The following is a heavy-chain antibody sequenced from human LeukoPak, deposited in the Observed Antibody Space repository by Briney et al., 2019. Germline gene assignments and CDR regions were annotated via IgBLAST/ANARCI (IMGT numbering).Heavy chain of an antibody. CDR1: GFTFDDYA. J-gene: IGHJ4*02. CDR3: VKEAYYFDY. Sequence: GGSLRLSCAASGFTFDDYAMHWVRQAPGKGLEWVSGISWNSGSIGYADSVKGRFTISRDNAKNSLYLQMNSLRAEDTALYYCVKEAYYFDYWGQGTLVTVSS. V-gene: IGHV3-9*01. CDR2: ISWNSGSI.